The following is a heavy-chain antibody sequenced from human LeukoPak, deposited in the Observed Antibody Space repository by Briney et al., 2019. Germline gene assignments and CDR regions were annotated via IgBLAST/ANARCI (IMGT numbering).Heavy chain of an antibody. J-gene: IGHJ4*02. D-gene: IGHD4-17*01. CDR3: AREDYGDHYFDY. V-gene: IGHV1-46*01. CDR1: GYTFTSYY. Sequence: GASVKVSCKASGYTFTSYYMHWVRQAPGQGLEWMEIINPSGGSTSYAQKFQGRVTMTRDTSTSTVYMELSSLRSEDTAVYYCAREDYGDHYFDYWGQGTLVTVSS. CDR2: INPSGGST.